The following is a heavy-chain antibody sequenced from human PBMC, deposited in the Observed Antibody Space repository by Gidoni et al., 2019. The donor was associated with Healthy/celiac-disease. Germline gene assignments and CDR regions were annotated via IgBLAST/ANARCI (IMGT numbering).Heavy chain of an antibody. V-gene: IGHV3-21*01. J-gene: IGHJ4*02. CDR2: ISSSSSYI. D-gene: IGHD6-19*01. Sequence: EVQLVESGGGLVKPGGSLRLSCAASGFTFSSYSMNWVRQAPGKGLECVSSISSSSSYIYYADSVKGRFTISRDNAKNSLYLQMNSLRAEDTAVYYCARISSGWYGYWGQGTLVTVSS. CDR3: ARISSGWYGY. CDR1: GFTFSSYS.